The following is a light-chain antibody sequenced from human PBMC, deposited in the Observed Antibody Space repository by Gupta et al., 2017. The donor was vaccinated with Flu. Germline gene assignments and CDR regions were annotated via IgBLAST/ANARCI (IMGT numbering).Light chain of an antibody. CDR1: SNVVGGSNR. CDR2: DVT. V-gene: IGLV2-11*01. Sequence: QSAPTQPRSVSGSPGQSVTISCTGTSNVVGGSNRVSWYQPRPGKAPKLLLYDVTERPSGVPDRFSGSKSGNTASLTISGLQADDEADYYCSSYAGRVTWVFGTGTTVTVL. CDR3: SSYAGRVTWV. J-gene: IGLJ1*01.